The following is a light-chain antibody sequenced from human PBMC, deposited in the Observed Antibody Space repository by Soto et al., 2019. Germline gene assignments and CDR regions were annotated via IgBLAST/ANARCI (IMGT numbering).Light chain of an antibody. Sequence: QSALTQPASVSGSPGQSITISCTGTSSDVGSYNYVSWYQQHPGKAPKVMIYDVSNRPSGVSYRFSGSKSGNTASLTISGLQAEDEADYYCSSYTTSSTYVCGTGTKLTVL. CDR1: SSDVGSYNY. CDR2: DVS. CDR3: SSYTTSSTYV. V-gene: IGLV2-14*01. J-gene: IGLJ1*01.